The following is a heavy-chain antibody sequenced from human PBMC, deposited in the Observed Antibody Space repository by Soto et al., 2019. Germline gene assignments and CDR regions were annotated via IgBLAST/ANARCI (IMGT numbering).Heavy chain of an antibody. CDR3: ARVPKDGYNAGMDV. J-gene: IGHJ6*02. CDR1: GYTFTDYW. V-gene: IGHV5-51*01. CDR2: IYPGDSDT. D-gene: IGHD5-12*01. Sequence: PGESLKISCKGSGYTFTDYWIGWVRQLPGKGLEWMGIIYPGDSDTRYSPPFQGHVTITVDKSTSTAYLQWSSLKASDTAMYYRARVPKDGYNAGMDVWGQGTTVTVSS.